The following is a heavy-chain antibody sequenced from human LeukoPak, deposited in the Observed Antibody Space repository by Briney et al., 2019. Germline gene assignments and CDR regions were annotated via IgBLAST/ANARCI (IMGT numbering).Heavy chain of an antibody. CDR1: GFTFSSYA. D-gene: IGHD5-12*01. V-gene: IGHV3-23*01. J-gene: IGHJ4*02. CDR2: ISGSGGST. CDR3: ATNIVATNPPFN. Sequence: GGSLRLPCAASGFTFSSYAMSWVRQAPGKGLEWVSAISGSGGSTYYADSVKGRFTISRDNSKNTLYLQMNSLRAEDTAVYYCATNIVATNPPFNWGQGTLVTVSS.